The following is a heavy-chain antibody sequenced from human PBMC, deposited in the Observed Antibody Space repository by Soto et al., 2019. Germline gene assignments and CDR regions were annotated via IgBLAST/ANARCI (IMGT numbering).Heavy chain of an antibody. Sequence: KTSETLSLTCFVSGYSITAGGYYWSWIRHHPGKGLEWIGSFYSSGSIIYNPSLRSRVSMSGDTSSNQFSMSLTSVTAADTARYYCARMYSSGSGWFHPWGQGTLVTVSS. CDR3: ARMYSSGSGWFHP. CDR2: FYSSGSI. D-gene: IGHD6-19*01. CDR1: GYSITAGGYY. V-gene: IGHV4-31*03. J-gene: IGHJ5*02.